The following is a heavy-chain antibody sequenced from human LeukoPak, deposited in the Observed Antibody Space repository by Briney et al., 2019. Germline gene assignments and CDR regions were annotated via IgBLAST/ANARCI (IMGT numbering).Heavy chain of an antibody. CDR2: IIPIFGTA. CDR1: AGTFSSYA. Sequence: ASVKVSCKASAGTFSSYAISWVRQAPGQGLEWMGGIIPIFGTANYAQKFQGRVTITADESTSTAYMELSSLRSEDTAVYYCARDKGDVLLWFGELLEDWGQGTLVTVSS. D-gene: IGHD3-10*01. V-gene: IGHV1-69*13. CDR3: ARDKGDVLLWFGELLED. J-gene: IGHJ4*02.